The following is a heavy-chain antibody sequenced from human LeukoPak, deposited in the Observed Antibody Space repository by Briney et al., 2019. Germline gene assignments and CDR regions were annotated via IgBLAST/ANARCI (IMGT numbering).Heavy chain of an antibody. CDR3: ARGWHGSWWDGPNYYMDV. CDR1: GYTFTGYY. Sequence: PGASVKVSCKASGYTFTGYYMHWVRQAPGQGLEWMGWINPNSGGTNYAQKFQGRVTMTTDTSTSTAYMELRSLRSDDTAVYYCARGWHGSWWDGPNYYMDVWGKGTTVTISS. J-gene: IGHJ6*03. D-gene: IGHD6-13*01. V-gene: IGHV1-2*02. CDR2: INPNSGGT.